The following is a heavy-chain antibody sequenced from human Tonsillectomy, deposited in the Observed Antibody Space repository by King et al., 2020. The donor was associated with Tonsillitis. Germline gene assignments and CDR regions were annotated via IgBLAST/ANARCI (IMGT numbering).Heavy chain of an antibody. CDR3: ARTGYYDTSGYYSA. J-gene: IGHJ5*02. CDR2: ISNTGSP. D-gene: IGHD3-22*01. CDR1: GDSISSHY. V-gene: IGHV4-59*11. Sequence: QLQESGPGLVKPSETLSLTCTASGDSISSHYWSWIRQPPGKGLEWIGFISNTGSPYYNPSLQSRFSMSVDTSKNQFILKMTSVTAADTAVYYCARTGYYDTSGYYSAWGQGALVTVSS.